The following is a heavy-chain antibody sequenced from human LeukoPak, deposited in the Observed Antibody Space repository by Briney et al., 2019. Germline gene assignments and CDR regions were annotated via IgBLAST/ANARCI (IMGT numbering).Heavy chain of an antibody. Sequence: GESLKIPCKGSGYSFTSYWIGWVRQMAGKGLERMGIIYPGDSDTRYSPSFQGQVTISANKSISTAYLQRSSLKASDTAMYYCASFGRSGDLYFDYWGQGTLVTVSS. V-gene: IGHV5-51*01. J-gene: IGHJ4*02. CDR1: GYSFTSYW. CDR3: ASFGRSGDLYFDY. CDR2: IYPGDSDT. D-gene: IGHD7-27*01.